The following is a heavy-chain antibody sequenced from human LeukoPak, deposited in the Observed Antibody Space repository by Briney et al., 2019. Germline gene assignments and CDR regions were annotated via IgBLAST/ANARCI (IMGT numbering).Heavy chain of an antibody. CDR2: FDPEDGET. J-gene: IGHJ4*02. CDR3: ATLPGRGIAATYYFDY. Sequence: ASVKVSCKVSGYTLTELSMHWVRQAPGKGLEWMGGFDPEDGETIYAQKFQGRVTITENTSTDTAHMELSSLRSENTAVYYCATLPGRGIAATYYFDYWGQGTLVTVSS. D-gene: IGHD6-13*01. CDR1: GYTLTELS. V-gene: IGHV1-24*01.